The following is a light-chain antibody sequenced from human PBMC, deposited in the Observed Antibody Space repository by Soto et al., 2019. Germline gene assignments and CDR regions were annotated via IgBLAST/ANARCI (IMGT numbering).Light chain of an antibody. CDR2: EDN. V-gene: IGLV6-57*03. J-gene: IGLJ3*02. CDR1: SGSIASNY. CDR3: QSYDSSNPWV. Sequence: NFMLTQPHSVSESPGQTVTISCTRSSGSIASNYVQWYQQRPGSAPTTVIYEDNQRPSGVPDRFSGSIDSSSNSASLTISGLKTEDEAAYYCQSYDSSNPWVFGGGTKVTVL.